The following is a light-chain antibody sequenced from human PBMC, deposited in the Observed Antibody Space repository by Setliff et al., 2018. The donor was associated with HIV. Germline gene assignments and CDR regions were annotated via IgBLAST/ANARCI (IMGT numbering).Light chain of an antibody. Sequence: QSALTQPPSASGSPGQSGTISCTGTSSDIGGYNYVSWYQQHPGKAPKLMIYEVSKRPSGVPDRFSGSKSGNTASLTVSGLQAEDEADYFCSSYAGSNNLVIFGGGTKVTV. CDR2: EVS. CDR3: SSYAGSNNLVI. V-gene: IGLV2-8*01. J-gene: IGLJ2*01. CDR1: SSDIGGYNY.